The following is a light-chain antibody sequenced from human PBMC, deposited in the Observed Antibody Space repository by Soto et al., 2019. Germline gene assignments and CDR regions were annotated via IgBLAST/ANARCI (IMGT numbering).Light chain of an antibody. J-gene: IGKJ5*01. CDR1: QAVNSW. CDR3: QQSNNHPIS. Sequence: DNQLTQSPSSISASVGDRFTITCRASQAVNSWLAWFQQKPGMAPKLVIYDVSSLQSGVPSRFSGSGSGTEFTLTISSLQPEDFAPYYCQQSNNHPISFGQGTRLEIK. V-gene: IGKV1-12*01. CDR2: DVS.